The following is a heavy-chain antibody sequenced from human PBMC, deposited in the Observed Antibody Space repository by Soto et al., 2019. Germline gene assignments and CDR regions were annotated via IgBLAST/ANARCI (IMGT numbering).Heavy chain of an antibody. CDR2: IIPIFGTA. CDR3: ARAGIFGVVIYGHYFDY. Sequence: QVQLVQSGAEVKKPGSSVKVSCKASGGTFSSYAISWVRQAPGQGLEWMGGIIPIFGTANYAQKFQGRVTITAAESTSTAYMELSSLRSEDTAVYYRARAGIFGVVIYGHYFDYWGQGTLVTVSS. J-gene: IGHJ4*02. V-gene: IGHV1-69*01. CDR1: GGTFSSYA. D-gene: IGHD3-3*01.